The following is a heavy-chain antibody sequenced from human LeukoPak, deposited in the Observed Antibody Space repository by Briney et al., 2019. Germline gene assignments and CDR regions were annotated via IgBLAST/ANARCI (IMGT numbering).Heavy chain of an antibody. CDR2: ISGSGGST. J-gene: IGHJ4*02. D-gene: IGHD3-22*01. CDR1: GFTFSSYA. V-gene: IGHV3-23*01. CDR3: AKEPWYYYDSSGYGDY. Sequence: GGSLRLSCAASGFTFSSYAMSWVRQAPGKGLEWVSAISGSGGSTYYAGSVKGRFTISRDNSKNTLYLQMNSLRAEDTAVYYCAKEPWYYYDSSGYGDYWGQGTLVTVSS.